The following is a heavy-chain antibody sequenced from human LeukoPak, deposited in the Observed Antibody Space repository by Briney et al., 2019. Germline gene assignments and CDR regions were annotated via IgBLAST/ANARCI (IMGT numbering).Heavy chain of an antibody. D-gene: IGHD2-8*01. V-gene: IGHV3-64D*09. CDR1: GFTFSDYG. J-gene: IGHJ4*02. CDR2: ISSNGGST. Sequence: GGSLRLSCLASGFTFSDYGMHWVRQAPGKGLEYVSAISSNGGSTEYVDSVKGRFTISRDNSKNTLYLQMSSLRPEDTAVYYCVKAPYCSNGVCYGSGDYWGQGTLVTVSS. CDR3: VKAPYCSNGVCYGSGDY.